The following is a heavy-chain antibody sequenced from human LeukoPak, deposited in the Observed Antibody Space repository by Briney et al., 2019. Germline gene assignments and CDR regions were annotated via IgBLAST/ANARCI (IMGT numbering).Heavy chain of an antibody. Sequence: SETLSLTCALYGGSSSAYYWSWIRQPPGKGLEWIGQINHSGSTNYNPSLKSRATISVDTSKNQFSLKLSSVTAADTAVYYCARWEGGSYYDFDYWGQGTLVTVSS. J-gene: IGHJ4*02. CDR2: INHSGST. CDR3: ARWEGGSYYDFDY. CDR1: GGSSSAYY. V-gene: IGHV4-34*01. D-gene: IGHD1-26*01.